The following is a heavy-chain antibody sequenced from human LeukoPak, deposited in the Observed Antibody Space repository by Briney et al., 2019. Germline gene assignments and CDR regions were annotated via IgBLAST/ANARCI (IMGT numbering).Heavy chain of an antibody. V-gene: IGHV4-4*07. CDR1: GTSISCHY. J-gene: IGHJ4*02. Sequence: SETLSLTCSVSGTSISCHYWTGLRQPAGKGLESIGPINTSGNTNYKSSFKSRVTKARDTSKKQVSLRLSSVTAADTAVYYCARETYYYDSSGYYYFDYWGQGTLVTVSS. D-gene: IGHD3-22*01. CDR3: ARETYYYDSSGYYYFDY. CDR2: INTSGNT.